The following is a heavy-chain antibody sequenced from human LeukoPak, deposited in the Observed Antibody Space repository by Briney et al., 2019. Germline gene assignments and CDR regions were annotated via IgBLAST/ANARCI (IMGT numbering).Heavy chain of an antibody. CDR1: GFTFSDYV. V-gene: IGHV3-23*01. J-gene: IGHJ4*02. D-gene: IGHD3-22*01. CDR2: MSESGSST. Sequence: PGKSLRLSCVASGFTFSDYVIHWVRQAPGKGLEWVAAMSESGSSTWYADSVKGRLTISRDNSKNTLFLQMNSLRAEDTAVYYCAKDLYDSSGSRYDYWGQGTLVTVSS. CDR3: AKDLYDSSGSRYDY.